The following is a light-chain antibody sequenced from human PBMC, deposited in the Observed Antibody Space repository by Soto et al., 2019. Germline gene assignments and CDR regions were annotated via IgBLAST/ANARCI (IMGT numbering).Light chain of an antibody. J-gene: IGLJ1*01. CDR2: GNS. Sequence: QSVLTQPPSVSGAPGQRVTISCTGSSSNIGAGYDVHWYQQLPGTAPKLLIYGNSNRPSGVPDRFSGSKSGTSASLAITGLQAEDEAEYYCQPYDGSLGGRVVGTGAKVSV. V-gene: IGLV1-40*01. CDR3: QPYDGSLGGRV. CDR1: SSNIGAGYD.